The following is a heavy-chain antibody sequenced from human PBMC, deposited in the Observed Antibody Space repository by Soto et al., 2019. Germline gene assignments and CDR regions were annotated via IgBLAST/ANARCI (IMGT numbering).Heavy chain of an antibody. Sequence: GGSLRLSCAASGFTFSSYAMSWVRQAPGKGLEWVAVISYDGSNKYYADSVKGRFTISRDNSKNTLYLQMNSLRAEDTTVYYCAKGTPSDDGDSREGDYWGQGTLVTVSS. J-gene: IGHJ4*02. D-gene: IGHD4-17*01. V-gene: IGHV3-30*18. CDR3: AKGTPSDDGDSREGDY. CDR2: ISYDGSNK. CDR1: GFTFSSYA.